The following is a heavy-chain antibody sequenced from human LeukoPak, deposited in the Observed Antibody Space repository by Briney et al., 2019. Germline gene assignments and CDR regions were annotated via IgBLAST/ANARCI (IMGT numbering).Heavy chain of an antibody. CDR2: INHSEST. D-gene: IGHD4-17*01. CDR3: ARGRATVTTFRYYYRGMDV. V-gene: IGHV4-34*01. J-gene: IGHJ6*02. Sequence: SETLSLTCAVYGGSFSDYYWSWIRPPPGKGLEWIGEINHSESTNYNPSLKSRVTISVDTSKNQFSLKLSSVAAADTAVYYCARGRATVTTFRYYYRGMDVWGQGTTVTVSS. CDR1: GGSFSDYY.